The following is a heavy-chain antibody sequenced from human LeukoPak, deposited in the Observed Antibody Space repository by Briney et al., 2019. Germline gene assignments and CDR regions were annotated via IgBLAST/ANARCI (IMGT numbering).Heavy chain of an antibody. D-gene: IGHD1-26*01. Sequence: GGSLRLSCAASGFTFSSYEMNWVRQAPGKGLEWVSYISSSGSTIYYADSVKGRFTISRDNAKNSLYLQMNSLRAEDTAVYYCARAEVGATADYWGQGTLVTVSS. CDR3: ARAEVGATADY. CDR1: GFTFSSYE. J-gene: IGHJ4*02. V-gene: IGHV3-48*03. CDR2: ISSSGSTI.